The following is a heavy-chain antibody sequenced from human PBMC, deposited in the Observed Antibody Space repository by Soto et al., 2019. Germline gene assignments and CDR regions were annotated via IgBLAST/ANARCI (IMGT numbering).Heavy chain of an antibody. Sequence: PLRLSCSSSLFSFSTYGMHLVLQTPFKLLEWVAAISHDGSNKYYVDSVKGRFTISRDSSKNTLYLEMNSLRAEDTAVYFCAKDTYYYSSSGYYVFDYWGQGTLVTVSS. CDR1: LFSFSTYG. V-gene: IGHV3-30*18. CDR2: ISHDGSNK. J-gene: IGHJ4*02. D-gene: IGHD3-22*01. CDR3: AKDTYYYSSSGYYVFDY.